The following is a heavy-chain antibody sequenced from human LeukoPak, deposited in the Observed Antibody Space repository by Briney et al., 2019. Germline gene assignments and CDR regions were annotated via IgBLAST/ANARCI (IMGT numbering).Heavy chain of an antibody. Sequence: SETLSLTCTVSGGSISSYYWSWIRQPPGKGLEWIGYIYYSGSTNYNPSLKSRVTISVGTSKNQFSLKLSSVTAADTAVYYCAKSKTPYCSSTNCLMFDYWGQGALVTVSS. CDR2: IYYSGST. D-gene: IGHD2-2*01. CDR3: AKSKTPYCSSTNCLMFDY. V-gene: IGHV4-59*01. CDR1: GGSISSYY. J-gene: IGHJ4*02.